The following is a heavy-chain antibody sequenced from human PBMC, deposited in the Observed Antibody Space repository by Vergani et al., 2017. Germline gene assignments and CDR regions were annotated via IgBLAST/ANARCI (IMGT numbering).Heavy chain of an antibody. CDR1: GFTLSSHA. CDR3: ARSGYCAHGVCYMTYCSYMYV. CDR2: IWYDGSKE. V-gene: IGHV3-33*01. Sequence: QVQLEESGGGVVQPGRSLRLSCAGSGFTLSSHAMHWVRQAPGKGLEWVAVIWYDGSKEYYADSVKGRFTISRDNSKNTLYLQMNNLRAADTAVYYCARSGYCAHGVCYMTYCSYMYVWGKGTAVTVSS. D-gene: IGHD2-8*01. J-gene: IGHJ6*03.